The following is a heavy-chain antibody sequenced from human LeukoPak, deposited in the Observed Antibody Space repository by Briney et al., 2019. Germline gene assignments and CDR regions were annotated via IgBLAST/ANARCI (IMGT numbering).Heavy chain of an antibody. CDR3: ARLGTKWPIDY. CDR2: IWYDGSNK. V-gene: IGHV3-33*01. D-gene: IGHD2-8*01. Sequence: GRSLRLSCAASGFTFTSYGLNWVRQAPGKGLEWVAVIWYDGSNKYYADSVKGRFVISRDQSKNTLFLQMNSLRAEDTAVYYCARLGTKWPIDYWGQGTLVTVSS. CDR1: GFTFTSYG. J-gene: IGHJ4*02.